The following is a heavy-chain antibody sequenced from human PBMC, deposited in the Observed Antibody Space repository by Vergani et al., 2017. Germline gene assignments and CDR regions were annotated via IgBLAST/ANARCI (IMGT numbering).Heavy chain of an antibody. CDR3: ARDLGYDYVWGSYRHDAFDI. V-gene: IGHV3-21*01. J-gene: IGHJ3*02. CDR2: ISSSSSYI. Sequence: EVQLVESGGGLVKPGGSLRLSCAASGFTFSSYSMNWVRQAPGKGLEWVSSISSSSSYIYYADSVKSRFTISRDNAKNSLYLQMNSLRAEDTAVYYCARDLGYDYVWGSYRHDAFDIWGQGTMVTVSS. D-gene: IGHD3-16*02. CDR1: GFTFSSYS.